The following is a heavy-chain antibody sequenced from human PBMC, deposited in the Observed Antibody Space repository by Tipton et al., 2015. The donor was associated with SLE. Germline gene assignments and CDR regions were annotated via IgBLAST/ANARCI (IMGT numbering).Heavy chain of an antibody. CDR2: IYTSGST. V-gene: IGHV4-61*02. Sequence: TLSLTCTVSGGSISSGSYYWSWIRQPAGKGLEWIGRIYTSGSTNYNPSLKSRVTISVDTSKNQFSLKLSSVTAADTAVYYCARDLPGLGFDYWGQGTLVTVSS. CDR3: ARDLPGLGFDY. CDR1: GGSISSGSYY. J-gene: IGHJ4*02. D-gene: IGHD3/OR15-3a*01.